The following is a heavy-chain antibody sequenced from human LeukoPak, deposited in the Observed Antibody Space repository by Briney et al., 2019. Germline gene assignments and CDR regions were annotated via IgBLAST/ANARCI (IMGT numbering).Heavy chain of an antibody. CDR3: ATHRNCTSAVCYTHPAY. CDR1: GFTLSSYA. Sequence: GGSLRLSCAASGFTLSSYAMSWVRQAPGKGLEWVSYISSRSNTMFYADSVKGRFTISRDNVKKSLYLLMNSLRAEDTAVYYCATHRNCTSAVCYTHPAYWGQGTLVTVSS. D-gene: IGHD2-8*01. V-gene: IGHV3-48*01. J-gene: IGHJ4*02. CDR2: ISSRSNTM.